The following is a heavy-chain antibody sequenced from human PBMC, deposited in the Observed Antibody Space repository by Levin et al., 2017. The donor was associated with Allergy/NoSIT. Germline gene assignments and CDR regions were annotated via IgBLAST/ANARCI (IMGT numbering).Heavy chain of an antibody. J-gene: IGHJ6*02. CDR1: GFSFNSYW. V-gene: IGHV3-7*01. CDR3: ARDPYGSSRGYGMDV. Sequence: AGGSLRLSCAASGFSFNSYWMSWVRQDPAKGLEWVANVNQDGSGQEYLDSVKGRFTISRDNAKSSLYLQMHSLRTEDTAVYYCARDPYGSSRGYGMDVWGQGTTVIVSS. D-gene: IGHD6-13*01. CDR2: VNQDGSGQ.